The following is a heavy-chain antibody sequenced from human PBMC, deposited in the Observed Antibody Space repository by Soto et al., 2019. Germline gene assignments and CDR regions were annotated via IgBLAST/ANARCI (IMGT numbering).Heavy chain of an antibody. CDR1: GGTFSSYT. D-gene: IGHD3-22*01. CDR3: ARGLHYDSISLDDY. V-gene: IGHV1-69*02. J-gene: IGHJ4*02. Sequence: QVQLVQSGAEVKKPGSSVKVSCKASGGTFSSYTISWVRQAPGQGLEWMGRIIPILGIAKYAQKFQGRVTMASDKSTSTAYMELISLRSEDTAVYYCARGLHYDSISLDDYWGQGTLVPVSS. CDR2: IIPILGIA.